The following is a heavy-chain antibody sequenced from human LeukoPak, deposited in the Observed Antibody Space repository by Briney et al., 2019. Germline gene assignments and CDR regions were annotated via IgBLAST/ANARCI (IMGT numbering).Heavy chain of an antibody. CDR3: ARNRGGNEFDY. D-gene: IGHD4-23*01. CDR1: GFTFSRFG. CDR2: ISYDGSNN. J-gene: IGHJ4*02. Sequence: GGSLRLSCTASGFTFSRFGMHWVRQAPGKGLEWMAAISYDGSNNYYANSVKGRFTVSRDNSKNTLYLQMNSLRGEDTAVYYCARNRGGNEFDYWGQGTLVTVSS. V-gene: IGHV3-30*03.